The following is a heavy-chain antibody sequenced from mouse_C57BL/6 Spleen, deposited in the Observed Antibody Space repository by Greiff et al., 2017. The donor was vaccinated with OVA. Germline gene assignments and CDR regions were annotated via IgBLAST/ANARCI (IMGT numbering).Heavy chain of an antibody. CDR2: IDPSDSET. CDR3: AHGSSYFDY. D-gene: IGHD1-1*01. Sequence: QVQLQQPGAELVRPGSSVTLSCKASVYTFTSYCMHWVQQRPIQGLEWIGNIDPSDSETHYNQKFKDKATLTVDKSSSTAYMQLSSLTSEDSAVYYCAHGSSYFDYWGQGTTLTVSS. CDR1: VYTFTSYC. V-gene: IGHV1-52*01. J-gene: IGHJ2*01.